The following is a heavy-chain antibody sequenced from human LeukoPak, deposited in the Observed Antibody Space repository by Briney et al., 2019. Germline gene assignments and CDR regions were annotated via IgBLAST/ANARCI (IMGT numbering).Heavy chain of an antibody. J-gene: IGHJ3*02. D-gene: IGHD3-22*01. V-gene: IGHV4-34*01. Sequence: SETLSLTCAVYGGSFSGYYWSWIRQPPGKGLEWIGEINHSGSTNYNPSLKSRVTMSVDTSKNQFSLKLSSVTAADTAVYYCARGGYYDSSGYYPDAFDIWGQGTMVTVSS. CDR2: INHSGST. CDR3: ARGGYYDSSGYYPDAFDI. CDR1: GGSFSGYY.